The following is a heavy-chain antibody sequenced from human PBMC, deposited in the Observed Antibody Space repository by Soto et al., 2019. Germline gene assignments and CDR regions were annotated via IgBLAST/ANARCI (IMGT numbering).Heavy chain of an antibody. CDR1: GGTFSSYA. CDR3: AREGANYDILTGYYLVSPFDY. V-gene: IGHV1-69*13. J-gene: IGHJ4*02. D-gene: IGHD3-9*01. Sequence: GASVKVSCKASGGTFSSYAISWVRQAPGQGLEWMGGIIPIFGTANYEQKFQDRVTITADESTSTAYMELSSLRSEDTAVYYCAREGANYDILTGYYLVSPFDYGGQGTLVTVSS. CDR2: IIPIFGTA.